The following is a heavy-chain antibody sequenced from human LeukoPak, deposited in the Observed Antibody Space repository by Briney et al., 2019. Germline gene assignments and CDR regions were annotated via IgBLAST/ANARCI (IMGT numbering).Heavy chain of an antibody. Sequence: ASVKVSCKASGYTFTVYYMHWVRQAPGQGLEWMGWINPNSGDTNYAQKFQGRVTMTRDTSISTAYMELSRLRSDDTAVYYCARDDLWFGELFPFDYWGQGTPVTVSS. J-gene: IGHJ4*02. CDR2: INPNSGDT. CDR1: GYTFTVYY. D-gene: IGHD3-10*01. CDR3: ARDDLWFGELFPFDY. V-gene: IGHV1-2*02.